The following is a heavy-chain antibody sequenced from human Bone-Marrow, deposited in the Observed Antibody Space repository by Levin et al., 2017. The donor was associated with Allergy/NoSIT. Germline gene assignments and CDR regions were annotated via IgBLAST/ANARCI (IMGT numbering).Heavy chain of an antibody. CDR3: ARGTSVAVGHLDL. J-gene: IGHJ5*02. CDR2: ISWNSVDR. D-gene: IGHD6-19*01. V-gene: IGHV3-9*01. CDR1: GFNFDDDA. Sequence: GGSLRLSCVGSGFNFDDDAMHWVRQRPGKGLEWVSGISWNSVDRGYAGAVRGRCTISRDNDKKSLYLQMNSLRPEDTALYYCARGTSVAVGHLDLWGQGILVTVSS.